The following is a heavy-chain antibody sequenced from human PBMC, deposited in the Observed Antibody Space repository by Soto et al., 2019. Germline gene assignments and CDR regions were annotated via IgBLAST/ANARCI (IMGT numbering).Heavy chain of an antibody. V-gene: IGHV1-18*01. CDR1: GYTFTSYG. CDR3: ARSGSYYPARNWFGP. J-gene: IGHJ5*02. D-gene: IGHD3-10*01. Sequence: QVQLVQSGAEMKNPGASVKVSCKASGYTFTSYGISWVRQAPGQGLEWMGWISGFNDDTNHAQKLQGRVTMTKDTSTNTAYMELRSLKSDDTAVYYCARSGSYYPARNWFGPWGQGTLVTVSS. CDR2: ISGFNDDT.